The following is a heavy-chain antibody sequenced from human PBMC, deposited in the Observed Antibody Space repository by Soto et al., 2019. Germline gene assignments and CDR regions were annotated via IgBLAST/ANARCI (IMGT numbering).Heavy chain of an antibody. CDR1: GVSVSSGSFY. V-gene: IGHV4-61*01. D-gene: IGHD4-17*01. J-gene: IGHJ4*02. CDR3: ARGATVTQYDY. Sequence: RSLTCTVSGVSVSSGSFYWAWIRQPPGKGLEWIGFISYSGTTNYNPSLKSRVTISVDTSRSHISLKVSSLTAADTAVYYCARGATVTQYDYWGQGTLVTVSS. CDR2: ISYSGTT.